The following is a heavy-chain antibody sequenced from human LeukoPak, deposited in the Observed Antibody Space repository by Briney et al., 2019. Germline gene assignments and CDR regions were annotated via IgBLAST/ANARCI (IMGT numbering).Heavy chain of an antibody. CDR3: ARDGSPHYQRLAFDI. D-gene: IGHD1-26*01. CDR2: IYYSGTT. V-gene: IGHV4-39*07. Sequence: SETLSLTCTVSGGSISSSSHYWGCIRQPPGKGLEWIGSIYYSGTTFYKPSLKSRVTISVDTSKNQFSLKLSSVTAADMAVYYCARDGSPHYQRLAFDIWGQGTMVTVSS. CDR1: GGSISSSSHY. J-gene: IGHJ3*02.